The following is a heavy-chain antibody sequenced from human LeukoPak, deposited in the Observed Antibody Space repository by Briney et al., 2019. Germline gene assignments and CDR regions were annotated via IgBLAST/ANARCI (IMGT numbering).Heavy chain of an antibody. J-gene: IGHJ3*02. D-gene: IGHD5/OR15-5a*01. CDR1: GDSIISGSYY. Sequence: SETLSLTCTVSGDSIISGSYYWTWIRQPAGKGLEWIGRIYTSGSTNYNPSLKSRVTISVDKSKNQFSLKLSSVTAADTAVYYCARSPPLVSTSDAFDIWGQGTMVTVSS. CDR2: IYTSGST. CDR3: ARSPPLVSTSDAFDI. V-gene: IGHV4-61*02.